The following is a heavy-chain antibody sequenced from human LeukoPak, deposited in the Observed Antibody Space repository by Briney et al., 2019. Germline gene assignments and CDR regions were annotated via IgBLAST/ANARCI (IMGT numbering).Heavy chain of an antibody. CDR3: ARESGAHCSGGSCYSGDAFDI. D-gene: IGHD2-15*01. J-gene: IGHJ3*02. CDR2: IKQDGSEK. V-gene: IGHV3-7*01. CDR1: GFTFSSYW. Sequence: GGSLRLSCAASGFTFSSYWMSWVRQAPGKGLEWVANIKQDGSEKYYVDSVKGRFTISRDNAKNSLYLQMNSLRAEDTAVYYCARESGAHCSGGSCYSGDAFDIWGQGTMVTASS.